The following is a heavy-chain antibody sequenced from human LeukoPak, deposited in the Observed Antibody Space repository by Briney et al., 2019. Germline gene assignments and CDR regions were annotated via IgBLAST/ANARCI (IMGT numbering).Heavy chain of an antibody. Sequence: PSETLSLTCTVSGGSLSSYYWSWIRQPPGKGLEWIGYIYSSGSTNYNPSLKSRVTISVDTSKNQFSLKLSSVTAADTAVYYCARGLYSSGWYSWFDPWGQGTLVTVSS. CDR2: IYSSGST. D-gene: IGHD6-19*01. CDR3: ARGLYSSGWYSWFDP. V-gene: IGHV4-59*01. J-gene: IGHJ5*02. CDR1: GGSLSSYY.